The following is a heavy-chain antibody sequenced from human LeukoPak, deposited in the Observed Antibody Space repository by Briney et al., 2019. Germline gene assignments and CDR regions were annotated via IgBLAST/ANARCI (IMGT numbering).Heavy chain of an antibody. V-gene: IGHV3-23*01. CDR3: SKWGDYDVLTGYYDSDF. CDR2: ILGSGRSA. Sequence: GASLRLSCAASGFTFNNYAMSWVRQAPGKGLEWVSAILGSGRSAYYADSVKGRFTISRDNSRNSLFLQMNSLRVEDTALYYCSKWGDYDVLTGYYDSDFWGQGTLVTVSA. CDR1: GFTFNNYA. J-gene: IGHJ4*02. D-gene: IGHD3-9*01.